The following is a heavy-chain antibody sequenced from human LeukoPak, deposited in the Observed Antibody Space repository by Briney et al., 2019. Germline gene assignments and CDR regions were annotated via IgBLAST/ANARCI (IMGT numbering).Heavy chain of an antibody. D-gene: IGHD5-12*01. Sequence: GGSLRLSCAASGFTFSDYYMSWIRQAPGKGLEWVSYISSTTTYTYYADSVKGRLTTSRDNAKNSLYLQMNSQRPEDTAVYYCARDIVATSHEYWGQGILVTVSS. V-gene: IGHV3-11*06. J-gene: IGHJ4*02. CDR1: GFTFSDYY. CDR2: ISSTTTYT. CDR3: ARDIVATSHEY.